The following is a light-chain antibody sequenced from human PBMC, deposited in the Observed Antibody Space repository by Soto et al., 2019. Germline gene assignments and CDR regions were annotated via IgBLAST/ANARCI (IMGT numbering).Light chain of an antibody. V-gene: IGKV3D-15*01. J-gene: IGKJ3*01. Sequence: EIVVTKSPATLSVSPGERATLSCRASQSVSSNLAWYQQKPGQAPTLLIHGASTRATGIPARFSGSGSGTDFTLTITSLQPEDLATYYCQQSHTTPPTLGRGTKVDIK. CDR2: GAS. CDR1: QSVSSN. CDR3: QQSHTTPPT.